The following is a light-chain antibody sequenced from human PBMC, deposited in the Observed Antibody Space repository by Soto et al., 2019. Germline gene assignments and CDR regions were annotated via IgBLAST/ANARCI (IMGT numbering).Light chain of an antibody. Sequence: DIQMTQFPSSLSASVGDRVTITCRASQAIRNYVAWFQQKPGKAPKSLISAASSLQSGVPSRFSGSGSETDFTLTISSLQPEDVAIYYCQHYDHYPVTFGQGTRLEMK. CDR3: QHYDHYPVT. J-gene: IGKJ5*01. V-gene: IGKV1-16*01. CDR2: AAS. CDR1: QAIRNY.